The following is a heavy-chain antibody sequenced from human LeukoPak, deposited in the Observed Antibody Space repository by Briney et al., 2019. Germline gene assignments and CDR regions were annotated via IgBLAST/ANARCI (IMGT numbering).Heavy chain of an antibody. V-gene: IGHV3-72*01. CDR2: IRNKAGRDTT. Sequence: GGSLRLSCAASGCTLSDHFMDWVRQAPGKGLEWVGRIRNKAGRDTTQYAASVRGRFVISRDDSKNSLFLQMNSLRAEDTALYYCAKDSSSGSSYYFHGMDVWGQGTTVTVSS. CDR1: GCTLSDHF. J-gene: IGHJ6*02. D-gene: IGHD3-10*01. CDR3: AKDSSSGSSYYFHGMDV.